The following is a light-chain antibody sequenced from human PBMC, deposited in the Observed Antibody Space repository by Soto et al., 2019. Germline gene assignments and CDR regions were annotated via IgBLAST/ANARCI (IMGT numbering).Light chain of an antibody. CDR2: GAS. V-gene: IGKV3-20*01. CDR3: QQYCSSPYT. CDR1: QSVRNSY. J-gene: IGKJ2*01. Sequence: EIVLTQSPGTLSLSPGERATLSCRASQSVRNSYLARYQQKPGQAPMLLIYGASARATGIPDRFSGSGSGTDFTLTISRLEPYDFAVYYCQQYCSSPYTFGQGTKLEI.